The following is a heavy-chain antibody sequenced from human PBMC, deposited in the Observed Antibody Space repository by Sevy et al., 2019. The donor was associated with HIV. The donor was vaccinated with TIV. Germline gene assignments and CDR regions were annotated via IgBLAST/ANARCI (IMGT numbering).Heavy chain of an antibody. CDR2: ISWNSGSI. V-gene: IGHV3-9*01. J-gene: IGHJ6*02. CDR1: GFTFDDYA. D-gene: IGHD3-22*01. CDR3: AKDIGGDYYDSSGYSWRRKEGYYGMDV. Sequence: GGSLRLSCAASGFTFDDYAMHWVRQAPGKGLEWVSGISWNSGSIGYADSVKGRFTISRDNAKNSLYLQMNSLRAEDTALYYCAKDIGGDYYDSSGYSWRRKEGYYGMDVWGQGTTVTVSS.